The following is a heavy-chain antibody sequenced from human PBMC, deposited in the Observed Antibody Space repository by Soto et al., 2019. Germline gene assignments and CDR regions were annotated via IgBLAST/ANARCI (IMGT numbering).Heavy chain of an antibody. CDR1: GYTFTSYG. CDR3: ARLHYDSSGYYSAGSDNWFDP. D-gene: IGHD3-22*01. CDR2: ISAYNGNT. V-gene: IGHV1-18*01. J-gene: IGHJ5*02. Sequence: ASVKVSCKASGYTFTSYGISWVRQAPGQGLEWMGWISAYNGNTNYAQKLQGRVTMTTDTSTSTAYMELRSLRSDDTAVYYCARLHYDSSGYYSAGSDNWFDPWGQGTLVTVSS.